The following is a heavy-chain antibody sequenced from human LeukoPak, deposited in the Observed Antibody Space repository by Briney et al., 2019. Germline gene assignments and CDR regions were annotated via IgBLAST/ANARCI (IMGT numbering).Heavy chain of an antibody. CDR3: ARGPRVPYYYGSGSSWFLNY. CDR2: IYYSGST. V-gene: IGHV4-59*01. CDR1: GGSISSYY. D-gene: IGHD3-10*01. Sequence: SETLSLTCTVSGGSISSYYWSWIRRPPGKGLEWIGYIYYSGSTNYNPSLKSRVTISVDTSKNQFSLKLSSVTAADTAVYYCARGPRVPYYYGSGSSWFLNYWGQGTLVTVSS. J-gene: IGHJ4*02.